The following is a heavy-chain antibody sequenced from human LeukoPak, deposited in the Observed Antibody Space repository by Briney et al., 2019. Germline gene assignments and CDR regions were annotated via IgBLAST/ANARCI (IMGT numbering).Heavy chain of an antibody. CDR3: ARANVISYSILDY. D-gene: IGHD1-26*01. Sequence: PGGSLRLSCAASGFTFSTFWMHWVRQAPGKGLVWVSRINSDGRSTTYADSVKGRFTISGDNAKNTLSLQMNSLRAEDTAVYYCARANVISYSILDYWGQGTLVTVSS. J-gene: IGHJ4*02. CDR1: GFTFSTFW. V-gene: IGHV3-74*01. CDR2: INSDGRST.